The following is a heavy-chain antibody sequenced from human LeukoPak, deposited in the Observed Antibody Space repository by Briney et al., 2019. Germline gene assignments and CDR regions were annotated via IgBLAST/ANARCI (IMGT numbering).Heavy chain of an antibody. D-gene: IGHD2/OR15-2a*01. Sequence: GGSLRLSCAASGITVSDAWMNWVRQAPGKGLEWVSRIKSKTDGGTTDYAAPVKGRFTVSRDDSKNTLYLQMNSLRTEDTALYYCTTGFSTGNWGQGTLVTVSS. CDR2: IKSKTDGGTT. J-gene: IGHJ4*02. CDR1: GITVSDAW. CDR3: TTGFSTGN. V-gene: IGHV3-15*01.